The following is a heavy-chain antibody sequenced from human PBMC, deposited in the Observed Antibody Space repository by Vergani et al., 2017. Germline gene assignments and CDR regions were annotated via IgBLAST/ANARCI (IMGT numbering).Heavy chain of an antibody. CDR2: ISGSGGST. V-gene: IGHV3-23*04. CDR3: AKEHTVVPAAGFDC. J-gene: IGHJ4*02. Sequence: EVQLVESGGGLVQPGRSLRLSCAASGFTFDDYAMHWARQAPGKGLEWVSAISGSGGSTYYADSVKGRFTISRDKSKNTLYLQMNSLRAEDTAVYYCAKEHTVVPAAGFDCWGQGTLVTVSS. CDR1: GFTFDDYA. D-gene: IGHD2-2*01.